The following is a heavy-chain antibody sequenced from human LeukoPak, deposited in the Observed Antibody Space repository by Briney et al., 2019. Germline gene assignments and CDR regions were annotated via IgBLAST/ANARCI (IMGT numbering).Heavy chain of an antibody. CDR3: ARDPAYGGSSGLHLDF. Sequence: GGSLRLSCEASGFTFIDYAMHWVRQAPGKGLQWVAVISYDGNMKYYEDSVEGRFTISRDNSKNTMYLQMNSLRVDDTAVYFCARDPAYGGSSGLHLDFWGRGTLVAVS. CDR1: GFTFIDYA. CDR2: ISYDGNMK. V-gene: IGHV3-30*04. J-gene: IGHJ4*02. D-gene: IGHD4/OR15-4a*01.